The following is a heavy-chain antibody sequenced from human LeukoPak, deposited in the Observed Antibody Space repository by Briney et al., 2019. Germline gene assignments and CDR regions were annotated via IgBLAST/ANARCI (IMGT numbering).Heavy chain of an antibody. D-gene: IGHD3-3*01. CDR3: ANFPYYDFWSDYSKSFDY. J-gene: IGHJ4*02. CDR1: RFTFSSYG. CDR2: ISTSGGTT. Sequence: GGSLRLSCAASRFTFSSYGMSWVRQTPGKGLEWVSAISTSGGTTYYAASVKGRFTISRDNSKNTLSLQMNSLRAEDTAVYYCANFPYYDFWSDYSKSFDYWGQGTLVTVSS. V-gene: IGHV3-23*01.